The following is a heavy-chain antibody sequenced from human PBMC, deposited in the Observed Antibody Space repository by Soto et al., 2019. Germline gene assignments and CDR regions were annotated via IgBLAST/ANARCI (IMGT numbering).Heavy chain of an antibody. CDR2: IIPRFGTT. V-gene: IGHV1-69*13. CDR1: GDSFSKYT. CDR3: ARVPTPGIVGAPRAFDI. Sequence: SVKVSCKASGDSFSKYTVNWVRQAPRQGLEWMGGIIPRFGTTNYAPTLQDRVTITADESMNTVYMELSSLRSEDTAVYYCARVPTPGIVGAPRAFDIWGQGTMVTVSS. D-gene: IGHD1-26*01. J-gene: IGHJ3*02.